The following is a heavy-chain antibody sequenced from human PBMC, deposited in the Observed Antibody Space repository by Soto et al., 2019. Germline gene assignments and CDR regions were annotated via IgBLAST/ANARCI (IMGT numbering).Heavy chain of an antibody. CDR2: ISGYNSKT. Sequence: QVQLVQSGGEVKKPGAAVKVSCKASGYTLTSYGFSGVRQAPGQGLGWMGWISGYNSKTKYAQKFQGRVSMTTDTSSSTAYMEVRSLTFDDTAVYYCTRDAGFDSRSYYFDNWGQGTLVTVSS. CDR1: GYTLTSYG. CDR3: TRDAGFDSRSYYFDN. J-gene: IGHJ4*02. D-gene: IGHD3-22*01. V-gene: IGHV1-18*01.